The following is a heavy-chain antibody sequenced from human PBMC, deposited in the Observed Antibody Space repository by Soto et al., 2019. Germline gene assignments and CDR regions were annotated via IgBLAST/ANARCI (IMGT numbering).Heavy chain of an antibody. J-gene: IGHJ5*02. Sequence: EVQLLESGGGLVQPGGSLRLSCAASGFTFSSYAMSWVRQAPGKGLEWVSAISGSGGSTYYADSVKGRFTISRDNSKNTLYPQMNSLRAEDTAVYYCAKASAVGSYYEVNWFDPWGQGTLVTVSS. V-gene: IGHV3-23*01. CDR3: AKASAVGSYYEVNWFDP. CDR2: ISGSGGST. D-gene: IGHD1-26*01. CDR1: GFTFSSYA.